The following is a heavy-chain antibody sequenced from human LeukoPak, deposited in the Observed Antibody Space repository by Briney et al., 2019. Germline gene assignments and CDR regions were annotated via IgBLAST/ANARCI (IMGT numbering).Heavy chain of an antibody. CDR2: IYISGGT. CDR3: ARGGQNLWPAYLDY. V-gene: IGHV4-4*07. D-gene: IGHD3-10*01. CDR1: GGSISTHY. J-gene: IGHJ4*02. Sequence: SETLSLTCSVSGGSISTHYWSWIRQSAGKGLEWIGRIYISGGTDYNPSLKSRVTMSVDTSKNQFSLKLSPVTAADTAVYYCARGGQNLWPAYLDYWGQGILVTVSS.